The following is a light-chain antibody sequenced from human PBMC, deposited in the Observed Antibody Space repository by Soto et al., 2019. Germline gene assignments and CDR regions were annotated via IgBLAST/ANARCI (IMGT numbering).Light chain of an antibody. V-gene: IGKV3-11*01. Sequence: EIVLTQSPATLSLSPGERATLSCRASQSVSSYLAWYQQKPGQAPRLLIYDASNRATGIPARFSGSGSGTDFTRTISSLEPEDFAVYYCQQRSNWPRTVGGGTKVEIK. J-gene: IGKJ4*01. CDR3: QQRSNWPRT. CDR1: QSVSSY. CDR2: DAS.